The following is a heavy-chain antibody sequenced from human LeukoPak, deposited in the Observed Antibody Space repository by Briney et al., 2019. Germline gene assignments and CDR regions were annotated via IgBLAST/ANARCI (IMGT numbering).Heavy chain of an antibody. V-gene: IGHV3-21*01. CDR1: GFTFSSYS. Sequence: GGSLRLSCAASGFTFSSYSMNWVRQAPGKGLEWVSSISSSSSYIYYADSVKGRFTIYSDNAKNSLYLQMNSLRAEDTAVYYCARVRYGDYGLIDYWGQGTLVTVSS. J-gene: IGHJ4*02. CDR3: ARVRYGDYGLIDY. D-gene: IGHD4-17*01. CDR2: ISSSSSYI.